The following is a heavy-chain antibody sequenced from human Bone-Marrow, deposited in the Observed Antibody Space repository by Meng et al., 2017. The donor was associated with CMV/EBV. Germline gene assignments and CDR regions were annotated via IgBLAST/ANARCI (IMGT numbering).Heavy chain of an antibody. V-gene: IGHV3-11*01. J-gene: IGHJ4*02. CDR2: ISSSGSTI. D-gene: IGHD6-6*01. CDR3: AKDSWQHVGTFYDY. Sequence: LSLTCTVSDGSISSYYWSWIRQPPGKGLEWVSYISSSGSTIYYADSVKGRFSISRDNAKNSLYLQMNSLRVEDTAFYYCAKDSWQHVGTFYDYWGQGTLVTVSS. CDR1: DGSISSYY.